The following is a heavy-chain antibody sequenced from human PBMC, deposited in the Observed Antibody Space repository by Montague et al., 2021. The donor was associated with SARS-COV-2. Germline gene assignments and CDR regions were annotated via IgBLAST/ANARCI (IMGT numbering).Heavy chain of an antibody. CDR3: ARLRDGVVPSPILGIGPYFTYYYMDV. Sequence: SETLSLTCAVHGGSFSGYYWNWIRQRPGKGLEWIGEINHGGSTNYNPSLKNRLTISTDTSKTQFSLKLTSVAATDTAVYYCARLRDGVVPSPILGIGPYFTYYYMDVWAKGTTVTVS. CDR1: GGSFSGYY. J-gene: IGHJ6*03. V-gene: IGHV4-34*01. D-gene: IGHD2-2*02. CDR2: INHGGST.